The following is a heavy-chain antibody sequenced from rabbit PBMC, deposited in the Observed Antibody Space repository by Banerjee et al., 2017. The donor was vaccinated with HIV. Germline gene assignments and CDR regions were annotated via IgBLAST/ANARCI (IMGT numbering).Heavy chain of an antibody. CDR3: ARAGYGYDGYFNL. CDR2: IYAGSSGST. CDR1: GFSFSSSYY. D-gene: IGHD6-1*01. V-gene: IGHV1S40*01. J-gene: IGHJ4*01. Sequence: QSLEESGGDLVKPGASLTLTCTASGFSFSSSYYMYWVRQAPGKGLEWIACIYAGSSGSTYYASWAKGRFTISKTSSTTVTLQMTSLTAADTATYFCARAGYGYDGYFNLWGPGTLVTVS.